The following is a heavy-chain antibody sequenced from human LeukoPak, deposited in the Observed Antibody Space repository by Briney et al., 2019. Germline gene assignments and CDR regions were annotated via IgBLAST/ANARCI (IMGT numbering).Heavy chain of an antibody. Sequence: ASVKVFCKASGYTFTSYYMHWVRQAPAQGLEWMGIINPSGGRTSYVQKFQGRATMTRNTSTSTVYMELSSLRSEDTAVYYCARDDASYYRSGSYYIQYWGQGTLVTVSS. CDR1: GYTFTSYY. D-gene: IGHD3-10*01. V-gene: IGHV1-46*01. J-gene: IGHJ4*02. CDR3: ARDDASYYRSGSYYIQY. CDR2: INPSGGRT.